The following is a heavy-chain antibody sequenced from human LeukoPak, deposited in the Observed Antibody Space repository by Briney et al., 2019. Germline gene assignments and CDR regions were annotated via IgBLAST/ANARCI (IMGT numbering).Heavy chain of an antibody. CDR1: GGSISSGGYS. V-gene: IGHV4-30-4*07. Sequence: PSETLSVTCAVSGGSISSGGYSWSWIRQPPGKGLEWIGYSYYGGSTYYNPSLKSRVTISVDTSKNQFSLKLSSVTAADTAVYYCARGPPRLRYFDWFPRTGAFDIWGQGTMVTVSS. CDR2: SYYGGST. D-gene: IGHD3-9*01. CDR3: ARGPPRLRYFDWFPRTGAFDI. J-gene: IGHJ3*02.